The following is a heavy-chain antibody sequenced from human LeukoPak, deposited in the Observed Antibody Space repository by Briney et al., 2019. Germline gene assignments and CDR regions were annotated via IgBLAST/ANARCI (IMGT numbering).Heavy chain of an antibody. V-gene: IGHV6-1*01. D-gene: IGHD6-19*01. J-gene: IGHJ3*02. CDR1: GDSVSINSAA. Sequence: SQTLSLTSAISGDSVSINSAAWNWIRQSPSRGLEWLGRTNYKSKWYNDYAVSVKSRITIIPDTSKNQFSLQLNSVTPEDTAVYYCARDLLRIAVAGTRSSAFDIWGQGTLVTVSS. CDR3: ARDLLRIAVAGTRSSAFDI. CDR2: TNYKSKWYN.